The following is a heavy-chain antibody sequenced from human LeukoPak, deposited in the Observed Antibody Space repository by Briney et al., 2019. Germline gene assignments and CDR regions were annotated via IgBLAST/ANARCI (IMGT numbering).Heavy chain of an antibody. J-gene: IGHJ3*02. Sequence: TSVKVSCKASGFTFTSSAVQWVRQARGQRLEWLGWIAVGSGNTNFAQKFQERVTITRDMSTSTAYMELSSLRSEDTAVYYCAAGLHYGGNPFDAFDIWGQGTMVTVSS. V-gene: IGHV1-58*01. CDR2: IAVGSGNT. CDR1: GFTFTSSA. D-gene: IGHD4-23*01. CDR3: AAGLHYGGNPFDAFDI.